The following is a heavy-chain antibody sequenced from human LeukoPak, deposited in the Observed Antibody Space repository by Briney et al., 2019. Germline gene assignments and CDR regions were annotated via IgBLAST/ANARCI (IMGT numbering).Heavy chain of an antibody. D-gene: IGHD3-16*02. CDR3: ARETDYVWGSYRALSWFDP. CDR1: GYTFTGYY. J-gene: IGHJ5*02. CDR2: INPNSGGT. V-gene: IGHV1-2*06. Sequence: ASVKVSCKASGYTFTGYYMHWVRQAPGQGLEWMGRINPNSGGTNYAQKFQGRVTMTRDTSISTAYMELSRLRSDDTAVYYCARETDYVWGSYRALSWFDPWGQGTLVTVSS.